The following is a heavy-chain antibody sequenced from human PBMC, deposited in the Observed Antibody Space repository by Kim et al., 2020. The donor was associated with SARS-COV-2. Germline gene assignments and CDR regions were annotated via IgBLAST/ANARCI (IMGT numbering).Heavy chain of an antibody. Sequence: GESLKISCKGSGYSFTSYWIGWVRQMPGKGLEWMGIIYPGDSDTRYSPSFQGQVTISADKSISTAYLQWSSLKASDTAMYYCASGGITMIVPYAFDIWGQGTMVTVSS. CDR1: GYSFTSYW. CDR2: IYPGDSDT. D-gene: IGHD3-22*01. V-gene: IGHV5-51*01. CDR3: ASGGITMIVPYAFDI. J-gene: IGHJ3*02.